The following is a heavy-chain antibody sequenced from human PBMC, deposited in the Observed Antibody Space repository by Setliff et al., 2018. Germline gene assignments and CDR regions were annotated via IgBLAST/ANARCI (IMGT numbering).Heavy chain of an antibody. CDR2: INPNTGGT. V-gene: IGHV1-2*02. D-gene: IGHD2-2*01. Sequence: ASVKVSCKTSGYSFTSHYMHWVRQAPGQGLEWMGWINPNTGGTNYAQKFQGRVTLTRDTSIRTSYMELNSLTSDDTAVYYCARLAAIPEPGIGILAWGQGTLVTVSS. J-gene: IGHJ4*02. CDR1: GYSFTSHY. CDR3: ARLAAIPEPGIGILA.